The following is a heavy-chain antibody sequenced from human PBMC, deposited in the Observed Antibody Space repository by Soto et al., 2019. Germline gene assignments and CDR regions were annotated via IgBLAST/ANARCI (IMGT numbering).Heavy chain of an antibody. CDR2: IYYSGST. D-gene: IGHD4-4*01. V-gene: IGHV4-31*03. CDR3: ARGDGVYDDYSNYSYYFDY. CDR1: GGSISRGGFY. Sequence: SGALSLTCTVSGGSISRGGFYWGWVRQHPGKGLEGIGYIYYSGSTYYNPALKRRGTISVDTSKNQFSLKLSSVTAADTAVYYCARGDGVYDDYSNYSYYFDYWGQGTLVTVSS. J-gene: IGHJ4*02.